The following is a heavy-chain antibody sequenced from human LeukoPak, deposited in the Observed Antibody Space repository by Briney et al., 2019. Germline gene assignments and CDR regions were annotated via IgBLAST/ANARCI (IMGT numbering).Heavy chain of an antibody. CDR1: GGSISTYY. CDR2: VYYSGRT. D-gene: IGHD2-21*01. Sequence: PSETLSLTCTVSGGSISTYYWTWIRQPPGKGLEWIGYVYYSGRTNYNPSLKSRVAMSVDTSKNQFSLKLNSVTAADTAVYYCARGSSTFLDIWGQGTMVTVSS. CDR3: ARGSSTFLDI. V-gene: IGHV4-59*01. J-gene: IGHJ3*02.